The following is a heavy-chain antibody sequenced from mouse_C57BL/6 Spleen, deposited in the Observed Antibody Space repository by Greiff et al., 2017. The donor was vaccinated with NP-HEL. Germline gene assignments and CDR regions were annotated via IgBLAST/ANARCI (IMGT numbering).Heavy chain of an antibody. Sequence: QVQLQQPGAELVKPGASVKLSCKASGYTFTSYWMHWVKQRPGQGLEWIGMIHPNSGSTNYNEKFKSKATLTVDKSSSTAYMQLSSLTSEDSAVYYCARQGGIYYDYDWYFDVWGTGTTVTVSS. CDR3: ARQGGIYYDYDWYFDV. V-gene: IGHV1-64*01. CDR2: IHPNSGST. D-gene: IGHD2-4*01. CDR1: GYTFTSYW. J-gene: IGHJ1*03.